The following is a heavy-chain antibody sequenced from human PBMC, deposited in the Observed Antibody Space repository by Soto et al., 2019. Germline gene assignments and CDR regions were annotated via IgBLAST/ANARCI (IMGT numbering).Heavy chain of an antibody. CDR2: IYYSGST. V-gene: IGHV4-59*01. D-gene: IGHD3-10*01. CDR3: ARASDYYGSVDY. CDR1: GGSISSYY. J-gene: IGHJ4*02. Sequence: SETLSLTCTVSGGSISSYYWSWIRQPPGKGLEWIGYIYYSGSTNYNPSLKSRVTISVDTSKNQFSLKLSSVTAADTAVYYCARASDYYGSVDYWGQGTLVTVSS.